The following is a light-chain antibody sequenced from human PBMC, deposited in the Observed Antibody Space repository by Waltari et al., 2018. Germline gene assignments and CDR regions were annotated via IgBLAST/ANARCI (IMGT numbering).Light chain of an antibody. CDR2: EDN. J-gene: IGLJ3*02. V-gene: IGLV3-10*01. Sequence: SHELTQPPSVSVSPGQTARITCPGDALPTKYIYWYQQKSGQAPVMLIYEDNKRPSGIPERCSGSSSGTLATLTVSGAVVEDEGDYYCYSTDSSSFPLFGGGTRLTVL. CDR1: ALPTKY. CDR3: YSTDSSSFPL.